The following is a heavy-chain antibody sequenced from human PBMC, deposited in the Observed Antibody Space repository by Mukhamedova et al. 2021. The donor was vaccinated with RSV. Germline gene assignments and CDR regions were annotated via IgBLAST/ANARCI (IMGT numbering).Heavy chain of an antibody. D-gene: IGHD2-2*01. CDR2: GTA. Sequence: GTANYAQKFQGRVTITADKSTSTAYMELSSLRSEDTAVYYCARGSCSSTSCYRYYYYYMDVWGKGTTVTVSS. J-gene: IGHJ6*03. CDR3: ARGSCSSTSCYRYYYYYMDV. V-gene: IGHV1-69*06.